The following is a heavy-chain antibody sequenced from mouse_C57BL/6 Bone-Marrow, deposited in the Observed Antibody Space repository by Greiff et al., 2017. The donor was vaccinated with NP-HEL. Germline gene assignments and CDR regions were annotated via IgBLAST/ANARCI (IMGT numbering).Heavy chain of an antibody. J-gene: IGHJ4*01. D-gene: IGHD1-1*01. CDR1: GYTFTSYW. CDR3: ARIYYGSVLYAMDY. V-gene: IGHV1-55*01. CDR2: IYPGSGST. Sequence: QVQLQQPGAELVKPGASVKMSCKASGYTFTSYWITWVKQRPGQGLEWIGDIYPGSGSTNYNEKFKSKATLTVDTSSSTAYMQLSSLTSEDSAVYYCARIYYGSVLYAMDYWGQGTSFTVSS.